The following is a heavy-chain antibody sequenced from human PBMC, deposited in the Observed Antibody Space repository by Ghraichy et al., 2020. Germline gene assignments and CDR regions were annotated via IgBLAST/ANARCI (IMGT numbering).Heavy chain of an antibody. J-gene: IGHJ4*02. CDR3: AREDTWIQQIDY. V-gene: IGHV3-7*01. CDR2: IKQDGSEK. Sequence: ETLSLTCAASGFTFSSYWMSWVRQAPGKGLEWVANIKQDGSEKYYVDSVKGRFTISRDNAKNSLYLQMNSLRAEDTAVYYCAREDTWIQQIDYWGQGTLVTVSS. D-gene: IGHD5-18*01. CDR1: GFTFSSYW.